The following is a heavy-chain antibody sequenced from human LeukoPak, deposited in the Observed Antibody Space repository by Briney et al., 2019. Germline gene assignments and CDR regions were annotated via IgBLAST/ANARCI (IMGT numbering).Heavy chain of an antibody. J-gene: IGHJ4*02. CDR1: GFSLSTSGMR. Sequence: GSGPTLVNPTQTLTLTFTFSGFSLSTSGMRVSWIRQPPGKALEWLARIDWDDDKFYGTSLKTRLTISKDTSKNQVVLTMTNMDPVDTATYYCARTRCSSTTCYPDYWGQGTLVTVSS. V-gene: IGHV2-70*04. CDR2: IDWDDDK. D-gene: IGHD2-2*01. CDR3: ARTRCSSTTCYPDY.